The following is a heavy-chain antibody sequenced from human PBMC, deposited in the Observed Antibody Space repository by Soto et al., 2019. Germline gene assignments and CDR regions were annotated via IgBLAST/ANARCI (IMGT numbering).Heavy chain of an antibody. J-gene: IGHJ6*03. D-gene: IGHD3-10*01. CDR3: AREGRLLWFGELPPSRYYYMDV. CDR2: IYYSGST. CDR1: GGSISSYY. V-gene: IGHV4-59*01. Sequence: SETLSLTCTVSGGSISSYYWSWIRQPPGKGLEWIGYIYYSGSTNYNPSLKSRVTISVDTSKNQFSLKLSSVTAADTAVYYCAREGRLLWFGELPPSRYYYMDVWGKGTTVTVSS.